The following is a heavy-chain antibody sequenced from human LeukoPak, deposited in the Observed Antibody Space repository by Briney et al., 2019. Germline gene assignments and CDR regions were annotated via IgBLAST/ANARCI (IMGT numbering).Heavy chain of an antibody. Sequence: PGRSLRLSCAASGLTFSSYGMHWVRQAPGKGLEWVAVIWYDGGNKYYADSVKGRFTISRDNSKNTLYLQMNSLRAEDTAVYYCARARYYDFWSGSYYYGMDVWGQGTTVTVSS. CDR1: GLTFSSYG. CDR2: IWYDGGNK. V-gene: IGHV3-33*01. CDR3: ARARYYDFWSGSYYYGMDV. J-gene: IGHJ6*02. D-gene: IGHD3-3*01.